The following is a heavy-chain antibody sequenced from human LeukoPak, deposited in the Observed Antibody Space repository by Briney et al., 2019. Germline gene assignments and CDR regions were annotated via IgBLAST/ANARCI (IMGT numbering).Heavy chain of an antibody. V-gene: IGHV3-74*01. CDR3: ARDGVKTVDCDY. CDR2: ITKDGSDT. Sequence: GGSLRLSCAASGFSFSAYWMHWVRQFPGKGPVWVSRITKDGSDTVYADSVKGRFTISRDNAKNTLYLQMNSLRVEDTGVYYCARDGVKTVDCDYWGEGTLVTVSS. J-gene: IGHJ4*02. D-gene: IGHD2-21*02. CDR1: GFSFSAYW.